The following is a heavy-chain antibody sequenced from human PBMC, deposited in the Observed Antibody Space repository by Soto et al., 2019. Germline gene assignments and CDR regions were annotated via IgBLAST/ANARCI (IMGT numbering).Heavy chain of an antibody. CDR3: AGESSRSEVAGSHGMGV. CDR2: INPSGGST. Sequence: QVQLVQSGAEVKKPGASVKVSCKASGYTFTSYYMHWVRQAPGQGLEWMGIINPSGGSTSYAQKFQGRVTMTRDTFTSKVYKALSSLRSEDTAVYYCAGESSRSEVAGSHGMGVWGQGTTVT. V-gene: IGHV1-46*01. J-gene: IGHJ6*02. CDR1: GYTFTSYY. D-gene: IGHD6-19*01.